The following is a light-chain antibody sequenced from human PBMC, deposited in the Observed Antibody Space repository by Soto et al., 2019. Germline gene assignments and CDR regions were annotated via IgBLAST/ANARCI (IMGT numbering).Light chain of an antibody. CDR1: KSINTC. Sequence: DIQMTQSPSTLSASVGDRVTITCRASKSINTCVAWYQQKPGKAPKLLIYDASSLESGVPSRFSGSGSGTEFTLTISSLHPDDFATYYCQHYDSYSGTFGQGTKVDIK. CDR3: QHYDSYSGT. J-gene: IGKJ1*01. V-gene: IGKV1-5*01. CDR2: DAS.